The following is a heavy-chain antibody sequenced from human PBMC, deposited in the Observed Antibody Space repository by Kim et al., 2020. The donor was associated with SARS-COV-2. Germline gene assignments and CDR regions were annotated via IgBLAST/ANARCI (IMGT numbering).Heavy chain of an antibody. Sequence: TGYAQKFQGRVTMTRSTSISTAYMELSSLKSEDTAVYYCAKGTTVTGGVYYWGQGTLVAVSS. CDR3: AKGTTVTGGVYY. J-gene: IGHJ4*02. D-gene: IGHD4-4*01. V-gene: IGHV1-8*01. CDR2: T.